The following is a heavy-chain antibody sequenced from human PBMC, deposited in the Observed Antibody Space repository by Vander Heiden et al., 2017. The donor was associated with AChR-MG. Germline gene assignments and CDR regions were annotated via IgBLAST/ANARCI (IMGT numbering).Heavy chain of an antibody. CDR1: GGSFSAYY. J-gene: IGHJ3*02. V-gene: IGHV4-34*01. CDR2: INHSGST. CDR3: ARGLGEYCSGGSCPGTAFDI. D-gene: IGHD2-15*01. Sequence: QVQLQQWGAGLLKPSETLSLTCAVYGGSFSAYYWNWIRQPPGKGLEWIGQINHSGSTNYNPSLKSRVTISVDTSKNQFSLNLSSVTAADTAVYYCARGLGEYCSGGSCPGTAFDIWGQGTMVTVSS.